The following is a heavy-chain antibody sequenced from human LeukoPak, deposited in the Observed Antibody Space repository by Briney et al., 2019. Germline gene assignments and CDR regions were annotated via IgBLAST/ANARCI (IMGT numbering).Heavy chain of an antibody. CDR2: INHSGST. Sequence: SETLSLTCAVYGGSFSEYYWSWIRQPPGKGLEWIGEINHSGSTNYNPTLNSRVIMALDTSKNHLSLNLTSVTAADTAVYFCSRENGAFSPFGYWGQGTLVTVPS. D-gene: IGHD2-8*01. V-gene: IGHV4-34*01. CDR1: GGSFSEYY. CDR3: SRENGAFSPFGY. J-gene: IGHJ4*02.